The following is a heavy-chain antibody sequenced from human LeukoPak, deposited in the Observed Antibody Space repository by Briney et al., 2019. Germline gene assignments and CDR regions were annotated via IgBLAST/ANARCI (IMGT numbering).Heavy chain of an antibody. CDR2: ISYDGTNT. V-gene: IGHV3-30*04. J-gene: IGHJ4*02. CDR1: GFNFRNYA. Sequence: GRSLRLSCAASGFNFRNYALDWVRQAPGKGLEWVAYISYDGTNTDYADSVKGRFTISRDNSKSTLYLQMNSLRTEDTSVYYCASVLSYDVWRPLDNWGQGTLVTVSS. D-gene: IGHD3-3*01. CDR3: ASVLSYDVWRPLDN.